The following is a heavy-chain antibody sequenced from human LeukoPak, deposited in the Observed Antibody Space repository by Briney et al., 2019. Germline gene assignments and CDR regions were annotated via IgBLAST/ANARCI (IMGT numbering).Heavy chain of an antibody. Sequence: NSGGSLRLSCAASGFTFSNAWMSWVRQAPGKGLEWVGRIKSKTDGGTTDYAAPVKGRFTISRDNAKNSLYLQMNSLRAEDTAVYYCARGVIVATSNDAFDIWGQGTMVTVSS. CDR3: ARGVIVATSNDAFDI. D-gene: IGHD5-12*01. V-gene: IGHV3-15*01. J-gene: IGHJ3*02. CDR2: IKSKTDGGTT. CDR1: GFTFSNAW.